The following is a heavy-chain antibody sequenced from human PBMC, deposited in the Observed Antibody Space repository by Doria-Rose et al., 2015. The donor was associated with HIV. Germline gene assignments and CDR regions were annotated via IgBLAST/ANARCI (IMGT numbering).Heavy chain of an antibody. Sequence: EVQLVESGGGLVQPGRSLRLSCVGSGFSFESYAMHWVRLAPGKGLEWVAGISWDSGAKGNADSVEGQFTISRDNAKKSVYLEMRSLRPEDTAFYYCAKAPIIGPKYYFYMDVWGKGTSVTVSS. V-gene: IGHV3-9*01. CDR2: ISWDSGAK. J-gene: IGHJ6*03. CDR1: GFSFESYA. D-gene: IGHD3-3*01. CDR3: AKAPIIGPKYYFYMDV.